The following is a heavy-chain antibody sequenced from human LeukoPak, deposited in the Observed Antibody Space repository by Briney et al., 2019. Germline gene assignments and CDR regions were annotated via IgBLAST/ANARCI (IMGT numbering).Heavy chain of an antibody. J-gene: IGHJ5*02. Sequence: SETLSLTCTVSGGSISSSYYYWGWIRQPPGKGLEWIGSIYYSGSTYYNPSLKSRVTISVDTSKNQFSLKLRSVTAADTAVYYCARGLAAAYTSWGQGTLVTVSS. CDR1: GGSISSSYYY. CDR2: IYYSGST. D-gene: IGHD6-13*01. V-gene: IGHV4-39*01. CDR3: ARGLAAAYTS.